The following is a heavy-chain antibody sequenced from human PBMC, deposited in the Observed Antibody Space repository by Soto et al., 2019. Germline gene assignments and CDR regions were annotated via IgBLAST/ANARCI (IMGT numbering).Heavy chain of an antibody. Sequence: ASVKVSCKASGYTFTSYGISWVRQAPGQGLEWMGWISAYNGNTNYAQKLQGRVTMTTDTSTSTAYMGLRSLRSDDPAVYYCARDTYPHYYGSGSYYWGQGTLVTVSS. D-gene: IGHD3-10*01. J-gene: IGHJ4*02. CDR2: ISAYNGNT. CDR1: GYTFTSYG. CDR3: ARDTYPHYYGSGSYY. V-gene: IGHV1-18*01.